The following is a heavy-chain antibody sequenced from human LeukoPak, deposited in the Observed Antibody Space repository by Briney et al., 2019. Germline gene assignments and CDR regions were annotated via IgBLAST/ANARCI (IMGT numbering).Heavy chain of an antibody. D-gene: IGHD6-19*01. CDR1: GGSISSSNW. V-gene: IGHV4-4*02. Sequence: SETLSLTCAVSGGSISSSNWGSWVRQPPGKGLEWIGEIYHSGSTNYNPSLKGRVTISVDKSKNQFSLKLSSVTAADTAVYYCARRGSGWYFPSDYWGQGTLVTVSS. CDR2: IYHSGST. CDR3: ARRGSGWYFPSDY. J-gene: IGHJ4*02.